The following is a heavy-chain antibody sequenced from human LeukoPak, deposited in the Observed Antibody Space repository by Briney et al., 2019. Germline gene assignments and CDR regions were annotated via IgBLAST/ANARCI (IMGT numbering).Heavy chain of an antibody. D-gene: IGHD2-2*01. V-gene: IGHV3-21*06. CDR1: GFSFSSYS. Sequence: GGSLRLSCTASGFSFSSYSMILVRQAPGKGLEWVSSISSSSSYIYYADSMKGRFTISRDSAKNSLYLQMKSLRAEDTAVYYCAGEPIVTAGIVGYYWGQGTLATVSS. CDR3: AGEPIVTAGIVGYY. J-gene: IGHJ4*02. CDR2: ISSSSSYI.